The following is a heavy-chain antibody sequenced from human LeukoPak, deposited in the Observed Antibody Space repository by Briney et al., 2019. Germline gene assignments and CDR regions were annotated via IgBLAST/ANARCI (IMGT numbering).Heavy chain of an antibody. CDR3: ARERRYCSGSSCSNWFDP. V-gene: IGHV3-11*06. CDR1: GFTFSGFY. J-gene: IGHJ5*02. D-gene: IGHD2-15*01. CDR2: ISDRSTYT. Sequence: GGSLRLSCAASGFTFSGFYMSWIRQTPGRGLEWVSYISDRSTYTNHADSVKGRFTISRDNAGNSLYLQMSSLRAEDTAVYYCARERRYCSGSSCSNWFDPWGQGTLVTVSS.